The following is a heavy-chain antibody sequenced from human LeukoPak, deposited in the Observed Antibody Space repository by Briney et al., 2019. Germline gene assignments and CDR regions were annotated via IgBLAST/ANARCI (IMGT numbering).Heavy chain of an antibody. V-gene: IGHV4-4*02. CDR2: IYYSGST. CDR3: ARTGYSSSYYKFRFDY. J-gene: IGHJ4*02. D-gene: IGHD6-13*01. Sequence: GSLRLSCATSGFTFSSYWMSRVRRAPGKGLEWIGNIYYSGSTYYNPSLKSRVIISVDTSKNQFSLKMSSVTAADTAVYYCARTGYSSSYYKFRFDYWGQGTLVTVSS. CDR1: GFTFSSYW.